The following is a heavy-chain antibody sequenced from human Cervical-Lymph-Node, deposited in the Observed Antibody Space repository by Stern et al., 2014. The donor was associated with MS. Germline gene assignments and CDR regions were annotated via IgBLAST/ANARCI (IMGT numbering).Heavy chain of an antibody. J-gene: IGHJ5*02. V-gene: IGHV4-59*11. CDR2: IYYSGTT. CDR1: GASIDHHF. CDR3: ARATDL. Sequence: QVQLQESGPGLLRPSETLSLTCTVSGASIDHHFWRWIRQPPGKGLGWIGFIYYSGTTNFNASFKGRVAISIDTSRAQFALRLSSVAAADTAVYYCARATDLWGQGTLVAVSS.